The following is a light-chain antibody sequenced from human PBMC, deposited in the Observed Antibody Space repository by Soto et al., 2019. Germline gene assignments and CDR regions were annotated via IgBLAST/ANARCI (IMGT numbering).Light chain of an antibody. J-gene: IGLJ1*01. CDR3: TSYRSSTLFV. CDR2: DVT. V-gene: IGLV2-14*03. CDR1: SSDAGSYNY. Sequence: QSALTQPASVSGSPGQSIAISCTGSSSDAGSYNYVSWYQQHPGKAPKLLIYDVTNRPSGVSSRFSGSKSGNTASLTISGLQAEDEADYYCTSYRSSTLFVFGTGTKVTVL.